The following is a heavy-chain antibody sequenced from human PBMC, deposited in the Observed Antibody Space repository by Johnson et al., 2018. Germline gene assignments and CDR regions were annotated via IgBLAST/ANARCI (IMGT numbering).Heavy chain of an antibody. CDR3: GRGTVSEDAFEI. J-gene: IGHJ3*02. CDR2: INPSGGST. CDR1: GYTFTDYD. Sequence: QVQLVQSGAEVKKPGASXKVSCKASGYTFTDYDIHWVRQATGQGLEWLGVINPSGGSTGYAQKFKGRVTMTRDTSASAVYMELRSLRSEETAMYYCGRGTVSEDAFEIWGQGTMVTVSS. V-gene: IGHV1-46*01. D-gene: IGHD1-1*01.